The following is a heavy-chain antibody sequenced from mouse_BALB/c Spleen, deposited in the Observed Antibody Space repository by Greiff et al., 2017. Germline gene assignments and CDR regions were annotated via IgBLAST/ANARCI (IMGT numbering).Heavy chain of an antibody. D-gene: IGHD2-2*01. V-gene: IGHV5-9*03. CDR1: GFTFSSYT. CDR3: ARPLWLRRAMDY. CDR2: ISSGGGNT. Sequence: EVQVVESGGGLVKPGGSLKLSCAASGFTFSSYTMSWVRQTPEKRLEWVATISSGGGNTYYPDSVKGRFTISRDNAKNNLYLQMSSLRSEDTALYYCARPLWLRRAMDYWGQGTSVTVSS. J-gene: IGHJ4*01.